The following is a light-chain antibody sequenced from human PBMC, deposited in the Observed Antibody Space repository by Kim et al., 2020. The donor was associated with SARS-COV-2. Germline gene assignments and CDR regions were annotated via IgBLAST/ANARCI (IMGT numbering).Light chain of an antibody. J-gene: IGLJ1*01. Sequence: LSCSWTRSNIVSKSVYWYQQFPGAAPKLLIFSNNQRSSVFPYRFSGSKSGPSASLAISGLRSEDEADYHCEAWNDHLGCQFFGTGTKVTVL. CDR3: EAWNDHLGCQF. V-gene: IGLV1-47*02. CDR2: SNN. CDR1: RSNIVSKS.